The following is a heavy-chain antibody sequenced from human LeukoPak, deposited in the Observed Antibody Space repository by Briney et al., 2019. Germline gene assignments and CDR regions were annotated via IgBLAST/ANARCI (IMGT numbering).Heavy chain of an antibody. V-gene: IGHV3-53*01. Sequence: GGSLRLSCAASGFTVSSNYMSWVRQAPGKGLEWVSVIYSGGSIYYADSVKGRFTISRDNSKNTLYLQMNSLRAEDTAVCYCARDKGYYGMDVWGQGTTVTVSS. CDR3: ARDKGYYGMDV. CDR1: GFTVSSNY. CDR2: IYSGGSI. J-gene: IGHJ6*02.